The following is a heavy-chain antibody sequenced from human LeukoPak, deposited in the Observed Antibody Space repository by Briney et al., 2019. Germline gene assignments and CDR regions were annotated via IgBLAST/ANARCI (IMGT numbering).Heavy chain of an antibody. CDR2: VNPYSGDR. CDR3: ARTTSFTASGYDY. V-gene: IGHV1-8*03. J-gene: IGHJ4*02. Sequence: SVKVSCKTSGYTFTTYHINWVRQATGPGLERLGWVNPYSGDRGYAQKFQGRLSITSDTSISTAYMELGSLRSDDTAVYFCARTTSFTASGYDYWGQGTLVTVSS. CDR1: GYTFTTYH. D-gene: IGHD6-25*01.